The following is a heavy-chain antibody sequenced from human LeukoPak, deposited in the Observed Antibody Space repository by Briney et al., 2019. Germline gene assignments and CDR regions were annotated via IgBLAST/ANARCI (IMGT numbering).Heavy chain of an antibody. J-gene: IGHJ6*02. V-gene: IGHV3-66*01. Sequence: GGSLRLSCAASGFTVSSNYMNWVRQAPGKGLEWVSMIYPNGNTFYTDSVKGRFTISRDNSKNTLDLQMSSLRAEDTAVYYCARVKEVVVITKSYYYGMDVWGQGTTVTVSS. CDR3: ARVKEVVVITKSYYYGMDV. D-gene: IGHD3-22*01. CDR1: GFTVSSNY. CDR2: IYPNGNT.